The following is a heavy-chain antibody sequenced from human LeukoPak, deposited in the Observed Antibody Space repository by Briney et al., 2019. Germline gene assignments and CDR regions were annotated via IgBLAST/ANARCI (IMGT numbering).Heavy chain of an antibody. CDR1: GFTFDDYG. D-gene: IGHD2-2*01. CDR3: ARDEIPCSSTSCYEPGDYFDY. CDR2: INWNGGST. Sequence: PGGSLRLSCAASGFTFDDYGMSWVRQAPGKGLEWVSGINWNGGSTGYADSVKGRFTISRDNAKNSLYLQMNSLRAEDTAVYYCARDEIPCSSTSCYEPGDYFDYWGQGTLVTVSS. V-gene: IGHV3-20*04. J-gene: IGHJ4*02.